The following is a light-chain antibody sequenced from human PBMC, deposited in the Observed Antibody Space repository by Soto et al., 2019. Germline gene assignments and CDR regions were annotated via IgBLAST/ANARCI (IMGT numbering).Light chain of an antibody. CDR1: HSVSSNY. J-gene: IGKJ2*01. CDR2: GAS. CDR3: QQYGNALYT. V-gene: IGKV3-20*01. Sequence: EIVLTQSPGTLSLSPGERATLSCRASHSVSSNYLAWDQQKPGQAPRLLIYGASSRATGIPDRFSGSGSGTAFTLALSRLEPEDFGVYYCQQYGNALYTFGQGTKLEIK.